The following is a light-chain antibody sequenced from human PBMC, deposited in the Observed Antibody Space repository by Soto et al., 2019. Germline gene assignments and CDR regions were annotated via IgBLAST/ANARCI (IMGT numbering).Light chain of an antibody. CDR1: QSLVHSDGNTY. J-gene: IGKJ1*01. CDR2: KVS. CDR3: MQATYWPWT. V-gene: IGKV2-30*02. Sequence: DVVLTQSPLSLPVTLGQPASISCRSSQSLVHSDGNTYLSWFQQRPGQSPRRLIYKVSNWDSGVPDRFRGSGSGTDFTLKISREEAEDVGFYYCMQATYWPWTFGQATKVDIK.